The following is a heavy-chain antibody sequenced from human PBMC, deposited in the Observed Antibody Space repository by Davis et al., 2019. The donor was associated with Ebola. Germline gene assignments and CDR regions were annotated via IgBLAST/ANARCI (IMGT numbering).Heavy chain of an antibody. CDR2: INHSGST. V-gene: IGHV4-34*01. Sequence: SETLSLTCAVYGGSFSGYYWSWIRQPPGKGLEWIGEINHSGSTNYNPSLKSRVTISVDTSKNQFSLKLSSVTAADTAGYYCARGRYSSGWGYYYGMDVWGQGTTVTVSS. D-gene: IGHD6-19*01. CDR1: GGSFSGYY. CDR3: ARGRYSSGWGYYYGMDV. J-gene: IGHJ6*02.